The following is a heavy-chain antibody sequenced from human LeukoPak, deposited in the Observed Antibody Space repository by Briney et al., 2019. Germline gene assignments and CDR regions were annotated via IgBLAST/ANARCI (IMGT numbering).Heavy chain of an antibody. V-gene: IGHV1-69*01. CDR2: IIPIFGTA. CDR1: GGTFSSYA. D-gene: IGHD5-18*01. Sequence: ASVKLSCKSSGGTFSSYAISWVGQAPGQGLEWMGGIIPIFGTANYAQKFQGRVTITADESTSTAYMKLSSLRSEDTAAYYCATTSGRYSYGPGYYYYGIDVWGKGTPVTVSS. CDR3: ATTSGRYSYGPGYYYYGIDV. J-gene: IGHJ6*04.